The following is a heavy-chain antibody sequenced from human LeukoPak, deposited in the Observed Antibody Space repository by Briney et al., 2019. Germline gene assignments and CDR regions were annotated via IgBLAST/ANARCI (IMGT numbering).Heavy chain of an antibody. V-gene: IGHV1-2*02. CDR3: ARDRWYDAFDI. CDR1: GYTFTGYY. Sequence: GESLKISCKGSGYTFTGYYMHWVRQAPGQGLEWMGWINPNSGGTNYAQKFQGRVTMTRDTSISTAYMELSRLRSDDTAVYYCARDRWYDAFDIWGQGTMVTVSS. D-gene: IGHD4-23*01. J-gene: IGHJ3*02. CDR2: INPNSGGT.